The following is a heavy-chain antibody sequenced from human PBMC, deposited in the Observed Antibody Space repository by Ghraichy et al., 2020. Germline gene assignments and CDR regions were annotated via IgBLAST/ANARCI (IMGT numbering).Heavy chain of an antibody. J-gene: IGHJ5*02. Sequence: GGSLRLSCAASGFTFSSYEMNWVRQAPGKGLEWVSYISSSGSTIYYADSVKGRFTISRDNAKNSLYLQMNSLRAEDTAVYYCARDYQSSYVFDCYYPWCQGTLVTVSS. D-gene: IGHD2-21*02. CDR2: ISSSGSTI. CDR3: ARDYQSSYVFDCYYP. CDR1: GFTFSSYE. V-gene: IGHV3-48*03.